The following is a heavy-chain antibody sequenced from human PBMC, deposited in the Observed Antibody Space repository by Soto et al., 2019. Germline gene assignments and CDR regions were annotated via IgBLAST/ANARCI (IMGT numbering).Heavy chain of an antibody. CDR1: GFNFNNYA. D-gene: IGHD3-10*01. Sequence: EVKLLESGGGLVQPGGSLRLSCAASGFNFNNYAMTWVRQAPGKGLEWVSTIIAGGESTYYADSVKGRVSISRDNSQNTLYLQMNSLRADDTALYYCAKKYSYGSGSYLYHFDYWGQGTRVTVSS. CDR3: AKKYSYGSGSYLYHFDY. V-gene: IGHV3-23*01. CDR2: IIAGGEST. J-gene: IGHJ4*02.